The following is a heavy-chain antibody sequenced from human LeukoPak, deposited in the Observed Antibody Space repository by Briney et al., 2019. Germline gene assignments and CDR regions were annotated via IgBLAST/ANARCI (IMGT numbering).Heavy chain of an antibody. Sequence: PSETLSLTCTVSGGSISSGDYYWSWIRQPPGKGLEWIGYIYYSGSTYYNPSLQSRVTISVDTSKNQFSLKLSSVTAADTAVYYCARDDGSSGYSTFNYWGQGTLVTVSS. V-gene: IGHV4-30-4*01. CDR1: GGSISSGDYY. D-gene: IGHD3-22*01. CDR3: ARDDGSSGYSTFNY. J-gene: IGHJ4*02. CDR2: IYYSGST.